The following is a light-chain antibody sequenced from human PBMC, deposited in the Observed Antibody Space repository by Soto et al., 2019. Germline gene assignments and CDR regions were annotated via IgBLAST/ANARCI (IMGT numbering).Light chain of an antibody. CDR3: QQYASSRT. V-gene: IGKV3-15*01. J-gene: IGKJ1*01. CDR1: QSVSSN. Sequence: EIVMTQSPATLSVSPWERATLSCRASQSVSSNLAWYQQKPGQAPRLLIYGASTRATGIPARFSGSGSGTEFTLTISSLQSEDFAVYYCQQYASSRTFGQGTKVDIK. CDR2: GAS.